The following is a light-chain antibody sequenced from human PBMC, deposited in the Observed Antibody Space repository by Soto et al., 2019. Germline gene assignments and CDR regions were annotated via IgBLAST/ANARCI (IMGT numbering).Light chain of an antibody. CDR3: QQYGSSPPWT. CDR2: GAS. Sequence: VVFTQSRFTLSVSPGERAALPGRARPSVSSSYSASYQQHPGQPPRILIYGASSRATGIPDRFSGSGSGTAFTLTISRLEPEDFAVYYCQQYGSSPPWTFGEGTKVDIK. CDR1: PSVSSSY. J-gene: IGKJ1*01. V-gene: IGKV3-20*01.